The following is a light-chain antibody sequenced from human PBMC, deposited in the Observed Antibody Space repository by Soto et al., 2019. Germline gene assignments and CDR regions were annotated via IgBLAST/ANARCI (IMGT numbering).Light chain of an antibody. CDR1: ASDIGNYNY. J-gene: IGLJ3*02. Sequence: QSALTQPASVSGSPGQSITISCTGTASDIGNYNYVSWYQLHPGKAPKLLIYGVSNRPSGVSNRFSGSKSGNAASLTISGLHAEDEADYYCSSYTAYTTLWVFGGGTQLTVL. CDR3: SSYTAYTTLWV. CDR2: GVS. V-gene: IGLV2-14*01.